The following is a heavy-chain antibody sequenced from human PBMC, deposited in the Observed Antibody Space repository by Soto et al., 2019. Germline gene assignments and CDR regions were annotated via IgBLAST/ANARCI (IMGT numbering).Heavy chain of an antibody. J-gene: IGHJ5*02. V-gene: IGHV3-23*01. CDR2: ISGSGGST. Sequence: WGSLRLSCAASGFTFSSYAMSWFRQAPGKGLEWVSAISGSGGSTYYADSVKGRFTISRDNSKNTLYLQMNSLRAEDTAVYYCAKVPKGWLGKAKPENNWFDLWGQGTLVTVSS. CDR3: AKVPKGWLGKAKPENNWFDL. D-gene: IGHD3-22*01. CDR1: GFTFSSYA.